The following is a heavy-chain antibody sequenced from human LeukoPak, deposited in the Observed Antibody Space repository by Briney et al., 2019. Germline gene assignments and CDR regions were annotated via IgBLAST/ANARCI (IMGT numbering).Heavy chain of an antibody. D-gene: IGHD2-15*01. CDR3: ARDYCSGGACHQILT. J-gene: IGHJ5*02. CDR1: GFTVSSNS. CDR2: ISSSSGSI. V-gene: IGHV3-48*04. Sequence: QPGGSLRLSCAASGFTVSSNSMNWVRQAPGEGLECVSYISSSSGSIYYAHSVKGRFTISREHAKNSLYLEMNSLSADDTAVYYCARDYCSGGACHQILTWGQGTLVTVSS.